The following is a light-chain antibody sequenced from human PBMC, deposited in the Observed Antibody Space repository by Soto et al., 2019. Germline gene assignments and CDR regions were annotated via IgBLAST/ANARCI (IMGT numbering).Light chain of an antibody. Sequence: EVVLTQSPVTLSLSPGEIATLSCRASQSVSSPYLAWYQQKPGQPPRPLIYGASIRATDIPDRFIGSGSGTEFTLTIARLAPEDFAMYYCQQYGSSPFTFGPGTKVDI. V-gene: IGKV3-20*01. CDR3: QQYGSSPFT. CDR2: GAS. J-gene: IGKJ3*01. CDR1: QSVSSPY.